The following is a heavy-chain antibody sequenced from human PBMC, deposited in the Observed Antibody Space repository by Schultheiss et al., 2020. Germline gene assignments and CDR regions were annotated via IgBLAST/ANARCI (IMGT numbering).Heavy chain of an antibody. J-gene: IGHJ4*02. CDR3: ARVPTPFATEFDY. CDR2: IKQDGSEK. Sequence: GGSLRLSCAASGFTFSSYWMSWVRQAPGKGLEWVANIKQDGSEKYYVDSVKGRFTISRDNAKNSLYLQMNSLRAEDTAVYYCARVPTPFATEFDYWGQGTLVNVYS. CDR1: GFTFSSYW. D-gene: IGHD2-15*01. V-gene: IGHV3-7*01.